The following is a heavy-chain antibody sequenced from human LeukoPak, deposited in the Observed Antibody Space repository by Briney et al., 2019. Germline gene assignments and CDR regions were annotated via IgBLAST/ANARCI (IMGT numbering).Heavy chain of an antibody. Sequence: GGSLRLSCAASGFTVSSNYMSWVRQAPGKGLEWVSAISGSGGSTYYADSVKGRFTISRDNSKNTLYLQMNSLRAEDTAVYYCAKVGRSMIVVVITVFGYWGQGTLVTVSS. CDR2: ISGSGGST. CDR1: GFTVSSNY. V-gene: IGHV3-23*01. CDR3: AKVGRSMIVVVITVFGY. D-gene: IGHD3-22*01. J-gene: IGHJ4*02.